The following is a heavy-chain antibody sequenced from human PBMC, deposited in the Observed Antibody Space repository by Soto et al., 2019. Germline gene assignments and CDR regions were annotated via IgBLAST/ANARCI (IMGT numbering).Heavy chain of an antibody. CDR3: ARSLYSGSYTNWFDP. D-gene: IGHD1-26*01. V-gene: IGHV4-59*01. CDR2: IYYSGST. Sequence: LSLTCTVSGGSISSYYWSWIRQPPGKGLEYIGYIYYSGSTNYNPSLKSRVTISVDTSKKQFSLKLSSVTAADTAVYYCARSLYSGSYTNWFDPWGQGTLVTVSS. J-gene: IGHJ5*02. CDR1: GGSISSYY.